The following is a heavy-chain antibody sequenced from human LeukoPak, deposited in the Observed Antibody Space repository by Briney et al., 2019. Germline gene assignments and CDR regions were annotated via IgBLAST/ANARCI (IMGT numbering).Heavy chain of an antibody. CDR2: ISYHARDQ. Sequence: GGSLRLSCTASGFTFSDHAMHWVRQAPGKGLEWVTVISYHARDQFYADSVKGRFTVSRDNSRNTLYLQMNSLRAEDTAVYYCARGPGTIYDYVWGSYRQTPYYFDYWGQGTLVTVSS. CDR1: GFTFSDHA. J-gene: IGHJ4*02. V-gene: IGHV3-30*04. D-gene: IGHD3-16*02. CDR3: ARGPGTIYDYVWGSYRQTPYYFDY.